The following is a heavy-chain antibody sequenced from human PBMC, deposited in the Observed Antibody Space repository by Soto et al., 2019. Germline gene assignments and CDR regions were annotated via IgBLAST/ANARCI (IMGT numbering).Heavy chain of an antibody. J-gene: IGHJ6*02. Sequence: QVQLVESGGGVVQPGRSLRLSCAASGFTFSSYGMHWVRQAPGKGLEWVAVISYDGSNKYYADSVKGRFTISRDNSKNSLYLQMNSLRAEDTAVYYCAKDPDITIFSYGMDVWGQGTTGTVSS. D-gene: IGHD3-9*01. V-gene: IGHV3-30*18. CDR1: GFTFSSYG. CDR3: AKDPDITIFSYGMDV. CDR2: ISYDGSNK.